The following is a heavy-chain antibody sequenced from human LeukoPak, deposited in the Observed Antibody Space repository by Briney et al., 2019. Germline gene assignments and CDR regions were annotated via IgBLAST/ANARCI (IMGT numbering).Heavy chain of an antibody. J-gene: IGHJ5*02. CDR1: GFTFSSYA. CDR3: SRVAQSGPTGWFDP. D-gene: IGHD1-1*01. CDR2: ISGSGGST. Sequence: GGSLRLSCAASGFTFSSYAMSWVRQAPGKGLEWVSAISGSGGSTYYADSVKGRFTISRDNPGNVVYLQMDSLRAEDTAVYYCSRVAQSGPTGWFDPWGQGTLVTVSS. V-gene: IGHV3-23*01.